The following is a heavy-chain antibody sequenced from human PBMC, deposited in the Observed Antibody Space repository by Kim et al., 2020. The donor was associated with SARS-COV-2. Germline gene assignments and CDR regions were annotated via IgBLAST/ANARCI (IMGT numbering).Heavy chain of an antibody. Sequence: GGSLRLSCAASGFTFDDYDMHWVRQAPGKGLEWVSGISWNSGSIGYADSVKGRFTISRDNAKNSLYLQMNSLRAEDTALYYCAKDISPTTMVRVLGGMDVWGQGTTVTVSS. CDR2: ISWNSGSI. CDR3: AKDISPTTMVRVLGGMDV. V-gene: IGHV3-9*01. J-gene: IGHJ6*02. CDR1: GFTFDDYD. D-gene: IGHD3-10*01.